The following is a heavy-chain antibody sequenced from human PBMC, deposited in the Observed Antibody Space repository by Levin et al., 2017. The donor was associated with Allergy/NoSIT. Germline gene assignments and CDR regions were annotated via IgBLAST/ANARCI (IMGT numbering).Heavy chain of an antibody. Sequence: SETLSLTCAVYGGSFSGYYWSWIRQPPGKGLEWIGEINHSGSTNYNPSLKSRVTISVDTSKNQFSLKLSSVTAADTAVYYCARARWGRAEIDYWGQGTLVTVSS. J-gene: IGHJ4*02. CDR3: ARARWGRAEIDY. V-gene: IGHV4-34*01. CDR2: INHSGST. CDR1: GGSFSGYY. D-gene: IGHD2-21*02.